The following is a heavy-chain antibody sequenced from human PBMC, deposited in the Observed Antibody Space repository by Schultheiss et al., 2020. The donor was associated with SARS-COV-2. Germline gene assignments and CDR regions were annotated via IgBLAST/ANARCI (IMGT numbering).Heavy chain of an antibody. CDR1: GFTFSSYG. CDR2: IWYDGSNK. D-gene: IGHD4-11*01. CDR3: ARAGDSNGPMGV. V-gene: IGHV3-33*01. Sequence: GESLKISCAASGFTFSSYGMHWVRQAPGKGLEWVAVIWYDGSNKYYADSVKGRFTISRDNSKNTLYLQMNSLRAEDTAVYYCARAGDSNGPMGVWGKGTTVTVSS. J-gene: IGHJ6*03.